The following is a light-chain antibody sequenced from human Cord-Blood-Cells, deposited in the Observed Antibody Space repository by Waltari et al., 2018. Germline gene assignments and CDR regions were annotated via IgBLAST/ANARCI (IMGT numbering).Light chain of an antibody. CDR3: SSYTSSSTLGGV. CDR1: SSDVGGYNY. V-gene: IGLV2-14*03. CDR2: DFS. J-gene: IGLJ1*01. Sequence: QSALTQPPSVSGSPGQSLTISCTGTSSDVGGYNYVPWFQQHPDKAPKLMIYDFSNRPSGVANRFSGSKSGNTAYLTISGLQAEDEADYYCSSYTSSSTLGGVFGTGTKVTVL.